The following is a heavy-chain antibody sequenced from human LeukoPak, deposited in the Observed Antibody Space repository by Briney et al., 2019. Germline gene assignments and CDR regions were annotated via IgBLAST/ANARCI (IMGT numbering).Heavy chain of an antibody. CDR1: GFTFSSYA. Sequence: GGSLRLSCAASGFTFSSYAMSWVRQAPGKGLEWVSAISGSGGSTYYADSVKGRFTISRDNSKNTLYLQMNSLRAEDTAVYYCAKGRGPYYYYGMDVWGQGTTVTVSS. V-gene: IGHV3-23*01. J-gene: IGHJ6*02. CDR3: AKGRGPYYYYGMDV. CDR2: ISGSGGST.